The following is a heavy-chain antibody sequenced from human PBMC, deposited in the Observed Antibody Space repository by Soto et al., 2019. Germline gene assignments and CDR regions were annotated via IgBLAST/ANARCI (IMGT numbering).Heavy chain of an antibody. CDR2: TYTGGNS. D-gene: IGHD3-10*01. Sequence: EVHLVETGRGLIQPGGSLSLSCAASGFNVSSKYMHWVRQAPGKGLEWVSLTYTGGNSFYASSVKGRFIVSRDISKNTLYLQMNSLSAEDTAVYYCAREGFPYGLDYWGQGSLVTVSS. J-gene: IGHJ4*02. CDR1: GFNVSSKY. V-gene: IGHV3-53*02. CDR3: AREGFPYGLDY.